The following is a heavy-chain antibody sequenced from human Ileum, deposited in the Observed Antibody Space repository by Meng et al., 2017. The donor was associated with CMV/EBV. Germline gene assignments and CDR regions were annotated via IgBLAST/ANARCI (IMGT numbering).Heavy chain of an antibody. J-gene: IGHJ4*02. CDR3: ARVGNSGWGLQF. D-gene: IGHD6-19*01. CDR1: GASISDGDHY. Sequence: CTVSGASISDGDHYWNWFRQHPGKGLEWIGYIFYTGKTYYNPSLKSRVSMSVDTSKNQLSLNLTSLTAADTAVYYCARVGNSGWGLQFWGQGTLVTVSS. CDR2: IFYTGKT. V-gene: IGHV4-31*03.